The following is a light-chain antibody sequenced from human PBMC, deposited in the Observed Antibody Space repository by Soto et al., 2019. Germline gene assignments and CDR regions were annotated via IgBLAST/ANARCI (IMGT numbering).Light chain of an antibody. CDR1: QSINSWF. J-gene: IGKJ2*01. V-gene: IGKV3-20*01. CDR2: GAS. Sequence: EIVLTQSPGTLSMSPGERATFSCRASQSINSWFLAWYQQKSGQAPRLLIYGASSRATGIPDRFSGSGSGTDFTLTISRLEPEDFATYHCQQTFSRPYTFGQGTKLQIK. CDR3: QQTFSRPYT.